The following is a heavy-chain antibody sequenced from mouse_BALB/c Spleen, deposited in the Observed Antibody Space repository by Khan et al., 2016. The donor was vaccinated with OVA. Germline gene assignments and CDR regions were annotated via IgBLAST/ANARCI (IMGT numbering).Heavy chain of an antibody. CDR2: ISSGGDYT. CDR1: GFTFSSYS. Sequence: EVELVESGGDLVKPGGSLKLSCAASGFTFSSYSMSWVRQTPDKRLEWVATISSGGDYTYYPDSVKGRFTISRDNAKNTLCLQMSSLRSEDTAMYYCASHLTGSCAYWGQGTLVTVSA. V-gene: IGHV5-6*01. D-gene: IGHD4-1*01. CDR3: ASHLTGSCAY. J-gene: IGHJ3*01.